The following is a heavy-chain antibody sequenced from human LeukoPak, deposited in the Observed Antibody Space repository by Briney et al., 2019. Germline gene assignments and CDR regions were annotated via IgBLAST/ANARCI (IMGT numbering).Heavy chain of an antibody. Sequence: ASVKVSCKVSGYTLTELSMHWARQAPGKGLEWMGGFDPGDGETIYAQKFQGRVTMTEDTSTDTAYMELSSLRSEDTAVYYCATSSWGNYYFDYWGQGTLVTVSS. CDR1: GYTLTELS. CDR2: FDPGDGET. CDR3: ATSSWGNYYFDY. D-gene: IGHD3-16*01. J-gene: IGHJ4*02. V-gene: IGHV1-24*01.